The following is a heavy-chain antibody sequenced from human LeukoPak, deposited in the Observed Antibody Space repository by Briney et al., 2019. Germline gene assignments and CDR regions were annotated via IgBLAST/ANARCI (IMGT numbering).Heavy chain of an antibody. CDR1: GGTFSSYA. V-gene: IGHV1-69*13. CDR3: ARDLRSGYYGPFNWFDP. J-gene: IGHJ5*02. D-gene: IGHD3-3*01. CDR2: IIPIFGTA. Sequence: SVKVSCKASGGTFSSYAISWVRQAPGQGLEWMGGIIPIFGTANYAQKFQGRVTITADEFTSTAYMELSSLRSEDTAVYYCARDLRSGYYGPFNWFDPWGQGTLVTVSS.